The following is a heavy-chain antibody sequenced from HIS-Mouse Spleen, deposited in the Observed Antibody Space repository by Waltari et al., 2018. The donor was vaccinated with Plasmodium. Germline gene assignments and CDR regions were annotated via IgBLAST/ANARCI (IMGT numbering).Heavy chain of an antibody. V-gene: IGHV3-48*01. D-gene: IGHD1-26*01. CDR3: ARVNSGSYYWFDP. Sequence: EVQLVESGGGLVQPGGSLRLSCAASGFPFSSSSMNWVRQAPGKGLEWVSYISSSSSTIYYADSVKGRFTISRDNAKNSLYLQMNSLRAEDTAVYYCARVNSGSYYWFDPWGQGTLVTVSS. J-gene: IGHJ5*02. CDR1: GFPFSSSS. CDR2: ISSSSSTI.